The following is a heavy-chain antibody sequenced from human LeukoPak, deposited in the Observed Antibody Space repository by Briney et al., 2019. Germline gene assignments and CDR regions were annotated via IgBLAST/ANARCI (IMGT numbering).Heavy chain of an antibody. CDR1: GGTFSSYA. J-gene: IGHJ4*02. Sequence: SVKVSCKASGGTFSSYAISWVRQAPGQGLEWMGGIIPIFGTANYAQKFQGRVTITAEKSTSTAYMELSSLRSEDTAVYYCXXXPTAMGSTNFDYWGQGTLVTVSS. CDR3: XXXPTAMGSTNFDY. V-gene: IGHV1-69*06. CDR2: IIPIFGTA. D-gene: IGHD5-18*01.